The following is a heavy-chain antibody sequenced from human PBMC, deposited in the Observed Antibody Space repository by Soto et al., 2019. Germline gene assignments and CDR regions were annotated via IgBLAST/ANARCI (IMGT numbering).Heavy chain of an antibody. CDR1: GGSFSGYY. J-gene: IGHJ6*02. Sequence: SETLCLTCGVYGGSFSGYYWSWIRQVPGKGLEWIGEINHSGSTNYNPSLKSRVTISVDKSKNQFSLKLSSVTAADTAVYYCGRSKVLRYFDWLKDYYGMDVWGQGTTVTVSS. CDR3: GRSKVLRYFDWLKDYYGMDV. CDR2: INHSGST. V-gene: IGHV4-34*01. D-gene: IGHD3-9*01.